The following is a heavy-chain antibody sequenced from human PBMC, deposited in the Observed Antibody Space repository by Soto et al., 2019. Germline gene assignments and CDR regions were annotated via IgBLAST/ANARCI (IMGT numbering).Heavy chain of an antibody. CDR2: ITWNSDTI. CDR1: GFTFDDYA. D-gene: IGHD3-16*02. J-gene: IGHJ6*02. V-gene: IGHV3-9*01. CDR3: AKDGNGYLYYYYGMDV. Sequence: GGSLRLSCAASGFTFDDYAMHWVRQAPGKGLEWVSGITWNSDTIDYADSVKGRFTISRDNAENSLYLQMNSLRAEDTALYYCAKDGNGYLYYYYGMDVWGQGTTVTVSS.